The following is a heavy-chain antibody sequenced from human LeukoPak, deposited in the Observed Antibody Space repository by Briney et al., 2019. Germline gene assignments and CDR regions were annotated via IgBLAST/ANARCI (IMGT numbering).Heavy chain of an antibody. CDR2: ISAYNGNT. Sequence: ASVKVSCKASGYTFTSYGISWVRQAPGQGLEWMGWISAYNGNTNYAQKLQGRVTTTTDTSTSTAYMELRSLRSDDTAVYYCARDSYYDFWSGSYDYWGQGTLVTVSS. CDR3: ARDSYYDFWSGSYDY. J-gene: IGHJ4*02. CDR1: GYTFTSYG. V-gene: IGHV1-18*01. D-gene: IGHD3-3*01.